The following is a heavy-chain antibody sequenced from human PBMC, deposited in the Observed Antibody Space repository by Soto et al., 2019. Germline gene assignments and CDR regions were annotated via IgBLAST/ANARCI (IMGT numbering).Heavy chain of an antibody. Sequence: SVKVSCKASGGTFGSYAISWVRQAPGQGLEWMGGIIPIPGTANYAQKFQGRVTIAADESTSTAYMELSSLRSEDTAVYYCARSQGSSTSLEIYYYYYYGMDVWGQGTTITVSS. CDR3: ARSQGSSTSLEIYYYYYYGMDV. V-gene: IGHV1-69*13. CDR1: GGTFGSYA. CDR2: IIPIPGTA. D-gene: IGHD2-2*01. J-gene: IGHJ6*02.